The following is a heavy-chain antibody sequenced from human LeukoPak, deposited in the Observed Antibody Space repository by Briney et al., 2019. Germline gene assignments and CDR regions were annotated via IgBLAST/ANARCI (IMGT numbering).Heavy chain of an antibody. CDR2: IGTRGDT. CDR3: ARAGVTMVRGLDYGMDV. Sequence: PGGSLSLSCTASGFTFSNYDLYGVRQVTGKGLGWVSAIGTRGDTHYPDSLKGRFTVSRENAKNSLYLQMNSLTAGDTALYYCARAGVTMVRGLDYGMDVWGQGTTVTVSS. J-gene: IGHJ6*02. D-gene: IGHD3-10*01. V-gene: IGHV3-13*01. CDR1: GFTFSNYD.